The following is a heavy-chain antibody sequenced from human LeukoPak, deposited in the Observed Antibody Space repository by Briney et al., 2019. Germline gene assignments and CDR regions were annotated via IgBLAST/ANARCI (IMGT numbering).Heavy chain of an antibody. Sequence: QPGGSLRLSCAASGFTFDDYAMHWVRQAPGKGLEWVSLISGDGGSTYYADSVKGRFTISRDNSKNSLYLQMKSLRTEDPALYYCAKDIVVVPAARDYYYYGMDVWGQGTTVTVSS. D-gene: IGHD2-2*01. CDR2: ISGDGGST. CDR3: AKDIVVVPAARDYYYYGMDV. J-gene: IGHJ6*02. CDR1: GFTFDDYA. V-gene: IGHV3-43*02.